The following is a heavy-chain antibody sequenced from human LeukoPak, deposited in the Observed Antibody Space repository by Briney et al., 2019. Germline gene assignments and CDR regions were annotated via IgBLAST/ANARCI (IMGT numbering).Heavy chain of an antibody. V-gene: IGHV3-7*01. CDR3: AREPRGYSYGL. CDR1: SFTFSNYW. CDR2: IKDDGSET. Sequence: GSLSLSCAASSFTFSNYWMAWVRQAPGKGLEWVANIKDDGSETYYVASVKGRFTISRDNAKDSLYLQMNSLRAEDTAVYYCAREPRGYSYGLWGRGTLVTVSS. J-gene: IGHJ4*02. D-gene: IGHD5-18*01.